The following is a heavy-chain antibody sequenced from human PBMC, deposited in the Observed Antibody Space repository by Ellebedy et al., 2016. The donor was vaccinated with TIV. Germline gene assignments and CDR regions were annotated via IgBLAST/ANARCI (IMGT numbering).Heavy chain of an antibody. Sequence: MPSETLSLTCTVSGGSISSYYWSWIRQPPGKGLEWIGYIYYSGSTNYNPSLKSRVTISVDTSKNQFSLKLSSVTAADTAVYYCARGYSSDWYNWFDPWGQGTLVTVSS. CDR2: IYYSGST. CDR1: GGSISSYY. J-gene: IGHJ5*02. D-gene: IGHD6-19*01. CDR3: ARGYSSDWYNWFDP. V-gene: IGHV4-59*01.